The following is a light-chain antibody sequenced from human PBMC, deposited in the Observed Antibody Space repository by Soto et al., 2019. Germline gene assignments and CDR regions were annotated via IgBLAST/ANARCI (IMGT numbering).Light chain of an antibody. Sequence: QSALTQPASVSGSPGQSITISCTGTSSDVGGYNYVSWYQQHPGKAPKLMIYEVSNRPSGVSNRFSDSKSGNTASLTISGLQAEHEADYYCSSYTSSSTLVFGTGTKLTVL. V-gene: IGLV2-14*01. J-gene: IGLJ1*01. CDR1: SSDVGGYNY. CDR2: EVS. CDR3: SSYTSSSTLV.